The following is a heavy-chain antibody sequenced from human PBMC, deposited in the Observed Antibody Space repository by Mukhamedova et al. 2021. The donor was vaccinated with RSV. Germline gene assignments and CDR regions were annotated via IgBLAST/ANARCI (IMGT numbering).Heavy chain of an antibody. Sequence: WIRQPAGKGLEWIGRIYNNGRTDYNSSLKSRVTLSIDPTKIQVSLRLASVTAADTAEYYCARARGRGQHLGGALEVWGQGTLVT. CDR2: IYNNGRT. V-gene: IGHV4-4*07. D-gene: IGHD3-16*01. CDR3: ARARGRGQHLGGALEV. J-gene: IGHJ3*01.